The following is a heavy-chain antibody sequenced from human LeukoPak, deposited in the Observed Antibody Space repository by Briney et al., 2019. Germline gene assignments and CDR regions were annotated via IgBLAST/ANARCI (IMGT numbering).Heavy chain of an antibody. CDR2: ISAYNGNT. Sequence: ASVKVSCKASGYTFTNYGISWVRQAPGQGLEWMGWISAYNGNTNNAQKLQGRVTMTTDTSTSTAYMELRSLRSDDTAVYYCARDLSAFVVVVAALDYWGQGTLVTVSS. CDR1: GYTFTNYG. D-gene: IGHD2-15*01. J-gene: IGHJ4*02. V-gene: IGHV1-18*01. CDR3: ARDLSAFVVVVAALDY.